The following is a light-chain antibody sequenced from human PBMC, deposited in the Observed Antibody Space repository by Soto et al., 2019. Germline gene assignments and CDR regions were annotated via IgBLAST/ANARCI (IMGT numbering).Light chain of an antibody. J-gene: IGKJ4*01. Sequence: EIVLTQSPATLSLSPGEGVALSCGASQSLSNNFLAWYQQKPGLAPRLLIFDASTTATGIPDRFSGSGSGTDFTLTISRLEPEDFAVYYCHQFGASPTFGGGTKVEFK. CDR3: HQFGASPT. CDR1: QSLSNNF. CDR2: DAS. V-gene: IGKV3D-20*01.